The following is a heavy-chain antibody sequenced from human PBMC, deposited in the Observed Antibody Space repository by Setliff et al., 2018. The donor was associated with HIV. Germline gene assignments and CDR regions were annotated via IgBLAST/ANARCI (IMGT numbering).Heavy chain of an antibody. V-gene: IGHV4-38-2*01. CDR2: IHHSGNT. CDR1: GYSISSGYY. D-gene: IGHD3-10*01. Sequence: PSETLSLTCAVSGYSISSGYYWGWIRQTPGKGLEWIGAIHHSGNTYYNPSLKSRVTISVDTSKNLFSLKVNSVTAADTAVYYCARHDITLVRGLVWGQGTTVTVSS. J-gene: IGHJ6*02. CDR3: ARHDITLVRGLV.